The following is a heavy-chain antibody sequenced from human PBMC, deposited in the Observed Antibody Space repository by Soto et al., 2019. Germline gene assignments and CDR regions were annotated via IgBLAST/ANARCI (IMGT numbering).Heavy chain of an antibody. V-gene: IGHV3-23*01. CDR2: ISGSGGST. CDR3: AKLALYGSGSYYGGLSDY. D-gene: IGHD3-10*01. J-gene: IGHJ4*02. CDR1: GFTFSSYA. Sequence: ESLKISCAASGFTFSSYAMSWVRQAPGKGLEWVSAISGSGGSTYYADSVKGRFTISRDNSKNTLYLQMNSLRAEDTAVYYCAKLALYGSGSYYGGLSDYWGQGTLVTVSS.